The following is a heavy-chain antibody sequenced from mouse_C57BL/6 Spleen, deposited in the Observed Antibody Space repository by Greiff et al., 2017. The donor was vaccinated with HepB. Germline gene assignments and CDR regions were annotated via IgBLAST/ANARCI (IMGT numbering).Heavy chain of an antibody. Sequence: DVQLQESGGGLVKPGGSLKLSCAASGFTFSDYGMHWVRQAPEKGLEWVAYISSGSSTIYYADTVKGRFTISRDNAKNTLFLQMTSLRSEDTAMYYCARGDYYDYDRYYAMDYWGQGTSVTVSS. CDR1: GFTFSDYG. D-gene: IGHD2-4*01. CDR3: ARGDYYDYDRYYAMDY. CDR2: ISSGSSTI. J-gene: IGHJ4*01. V-gene: IGHV5-17*01.